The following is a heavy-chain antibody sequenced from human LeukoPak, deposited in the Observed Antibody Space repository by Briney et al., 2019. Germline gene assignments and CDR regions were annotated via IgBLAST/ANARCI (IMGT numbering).Heavy chain of an antibody. D-gene: IGHD2-15*01. Sequence: SETLSLTCTVSGGSISSYYWSWIRQPPGKGLEWIGYIYYSGSTNYNPSLKSRVTISVDTSKNQFSLKLSSVTAADTAVYYCARDVGMRSFDYWGQGTLVTVSS. CDR2: IYYSGST. V-gene: IGHV4-59*01. CDR1: GGSISSYY. J-gene: IGHJ4*02. CDR3: ARDVGMRSFDY.